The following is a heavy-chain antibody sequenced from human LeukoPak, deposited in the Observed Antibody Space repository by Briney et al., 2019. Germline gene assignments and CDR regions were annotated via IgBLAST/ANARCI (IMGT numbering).Heavy chain of an antibody. J-gene: IGHJ4*02. CDR1: GYTFTSYG. CDR2: ISAYNGNT. CDR3: ARARYYDILTGYHQGKYYFDY. D-gene: IGHD3-9*01. V-gene: IGHV1-18*01. Sequence: GASVKVSCKASGYTFTSYGISWVRQAPGQGLEWMGWISAYNGNTNYAQKLQGRVTMTTDTSTSTAYMELRSLRSDDTAVYYCARARYYDILTGYHQGKYYFDYWGQGTLVTVSS.